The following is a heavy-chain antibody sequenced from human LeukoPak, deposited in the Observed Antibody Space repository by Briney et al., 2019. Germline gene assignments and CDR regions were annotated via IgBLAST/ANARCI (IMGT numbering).Heavy chain of an antibody. CDR2: IIPIFGTA. D-gene: IGHD2-2*01. CDR3: AMVRYYSSTSCYGSAFDI. CDR1: GYIFTGYY. Sequence: SVKVSCMASGYIFTGYYMHWVRQAPGQGLEWMGGIIPIFGTANYAQKFQGRVTITADESTSTAYLERSSLRCEHTAVYYCAMVRYYSSTSCYGSAFDIWGQGTMVSFSS. V-gene: IGHV1-69*13. J-gene: IGHJ3*02.